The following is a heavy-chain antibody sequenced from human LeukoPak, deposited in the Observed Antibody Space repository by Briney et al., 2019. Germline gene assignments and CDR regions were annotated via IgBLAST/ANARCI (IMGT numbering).Heavy chain of an antibody. CDR2: IRSKTYGGTT. V-gene: IGHV3-49*03. D-gene: IGHD1-26*01. CDR1: GFTFGDYA. Sequence: AGGSLRLSCTASGFTFGDYAMNWFRQAPGKGPEWVGFIRSKTYGGTTKYAASVKGRFTISRDDSKSIAYLQMNSLKTEDTAVYYCTREWELPGADFDYWGQGTLVTVSS. CDR3: TREWELPGADFDY. J-gene: IGHJ4*02.